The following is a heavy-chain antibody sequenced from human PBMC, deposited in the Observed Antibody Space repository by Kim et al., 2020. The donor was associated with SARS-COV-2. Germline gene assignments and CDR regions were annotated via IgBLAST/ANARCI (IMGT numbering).Heavy chain of an antibody. Sequence: GGSLRLSCAGSGFSFSSSWMHWVRQVPGKGLVWVSRIKSDGRTTNFADSVKGRFTISRDNAKNTLYLQMDSLRAEDTAVYYCARVDGYRGYDYAFDIWGQGTMVTVAS. CDR2: IKSDGRTT. CDR1: GFSFSSSW. J-gene: IGHJ3*02. V-gene: IGHV3-74*01. CDR3: ARVDGYRGYDYAFDI. D-gene: IGHD5-12*01.